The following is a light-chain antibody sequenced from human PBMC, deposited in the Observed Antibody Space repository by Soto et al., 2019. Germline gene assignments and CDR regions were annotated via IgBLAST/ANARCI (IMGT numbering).Light chain of an antibody. CDR1: SSNIGSND. CDR3: ASWDDRLSVGL. CDR2: RNN. V-gene: IGLV1-47*01. J-gene: IGLJ2*01. Sequence: QSVLTQPPSASETPGQRVTIFCSGTSSNIGSNDVSWYQHVPGTAPKLLIFRNNQRPSGVPDRFSGSKSDTSASLDISGLRSEDEADYYCASWDDRLSVGLFGGGTKLTVL.